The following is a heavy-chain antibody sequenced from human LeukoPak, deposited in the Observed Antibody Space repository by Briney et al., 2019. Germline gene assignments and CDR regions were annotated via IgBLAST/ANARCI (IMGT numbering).Heavy chain of an antibody. V-gene: IGHV1-46*01. J-gene: IGHJ1*01. CDR1: GYTFTNYY. CDR3: ARESYDSSGSYFDSAEYFQH. CDR2: INPSGGST. D-gene: IGHD3-22*01. Sequence: ASVKVSCKASGYTFTNYYMHWVRQAPGQGLEWMGIINPSGGSTSYAQKFQGRVTMTRGTSTSTVYMELSSLRSEDTAVYYCARESYDSSGSYFDSAEYFQHWGQGTLVTVSS.